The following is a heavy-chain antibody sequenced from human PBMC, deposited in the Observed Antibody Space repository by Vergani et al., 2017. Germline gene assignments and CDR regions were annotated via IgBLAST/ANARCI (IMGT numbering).Heavy chain of an antibody. J-gene: IGHJ4*02. CDR3: AKQYFVSGNYLFDY. D-gene: IGHD3-10*01. V-gene: IGHV3-23*04. CDR2: ISGSGVSA. CDR1: GFTFSSYA. Sequence: VQLVESGGGVVQPGGSLRLSCAASGFTFSSYAMNWVRPAPGKGLEWVSGISGSGVSAYYTDSVKGRFTISRDNSKNMLFLQMNNLRTEDTAIYYCAKQYFVSGNYLFDYWGQGTLVTVSS.